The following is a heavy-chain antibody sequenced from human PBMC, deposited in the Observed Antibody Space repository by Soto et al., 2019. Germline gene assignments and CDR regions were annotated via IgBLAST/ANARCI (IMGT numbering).Heavy chain of an antibody. J-gene: IGHJ3*02. V-gene: IGHV5-51*01. D-gene: IGHD3-3*01. CDR1: GYSFTNYW. CDR2: MHPGNSDT. Sequence: PGESLKISCKGSGYSFTNYWIVWVRQMPGKGLEYVGLMHPGNSDTRYSPSFQGQVTISADKSISTAYLQWSSLKASDTAMYYCARPAWSGSFSFDIWGQGTMVTVSS. CDR3: ARPAWSGSFSFDI.